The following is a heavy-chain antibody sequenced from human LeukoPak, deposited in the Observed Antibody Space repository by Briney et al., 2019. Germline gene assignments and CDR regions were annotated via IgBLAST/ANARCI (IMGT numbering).Heavy chain of an antibody. CDR1: GFTFSSYG. CDR3: ATHSSSFDY. Sequence: PGGSLRLSCAASGFTFSSYGMHWVRQAPGKGLEWVAVIWYDGSNKYYADSVKGRFTTSRDNSKNTLYLQMNSLRAEDTAVYYCATHSSSFDYWGQGTLVTVSS. J-gene: IGHJ4*02. V-gene: IGHV3-33*08. CDR2: IWYDGSNK.